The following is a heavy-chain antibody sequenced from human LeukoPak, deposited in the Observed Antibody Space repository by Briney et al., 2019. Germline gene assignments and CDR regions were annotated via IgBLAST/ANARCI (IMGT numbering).Heavy chain of an antibody. CDR3: ARDRPGGSSLDY. J-gene: IGHJ4*02. CDR1: GASISRDY. CDR2: IYYTGST. Sequence: SETLSLTCSVSGASISRDYWSWIRQPPGKGLEWIGYIYYTGSTNYNPSLKGRVTMSLDTPKNQFSLKVSSVTAADTAVYYCARDRPGGSSLDYWGQGTLVTVSS. D-gene: IGHD3-16*01. V-gene: IGHV4-59*01.